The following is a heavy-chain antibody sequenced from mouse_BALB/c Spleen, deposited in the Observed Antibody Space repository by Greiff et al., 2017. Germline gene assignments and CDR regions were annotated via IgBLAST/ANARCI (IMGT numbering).Heavy chain of an antibody. J-gene: IGHJ3*01. CDR1: GFSLTSYG. CDR2: IWSGGST. CDR3: ARNWGGSSWFDY. V-gene: IGHV2-4-1*01. Sequence: QVQLKQSGPGLVQPSQSLSITCTVSGFSLTSYGVHWVRQSPGKGLEWLGVIWSGGSTDYNAAFISRLSISKDNSKSQVFFKMNSLQADYTAIYSCARNWGGSSWFDYWGQGTMVTVSA. D-gene: IGHD1-1*01.